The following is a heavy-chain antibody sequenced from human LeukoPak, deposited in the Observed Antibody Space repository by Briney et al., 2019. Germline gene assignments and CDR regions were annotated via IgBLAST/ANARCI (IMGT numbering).Heavy chain of an antibody. CDR1: GYTFTSYY. Sequence: ASVKVSCKASGYTFTSYYMHWVRQAPGQGLEWMGIINPSGGSTSYAQKFQGRVTMTRDTSTSTVYMELSSLRSEDTAVYYCARERDRHDYGGNSPAGYWGQGTLVTVSS. CDR2: INPSGGST. J-gene: IGHJ4*02. D-gene: IGHD4-23*01. V-gene: IGHV1-46*01. CDR3: ARERDRHDYGGNSPAGY.